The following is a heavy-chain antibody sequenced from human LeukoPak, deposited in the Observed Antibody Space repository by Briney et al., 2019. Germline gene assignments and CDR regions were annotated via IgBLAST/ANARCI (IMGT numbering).Heavy chain of an antibody. V-gene: IGHV3-66*01. Sequence: PGGSLRLSCAASGFTVSSNYMSWVRQAPGKGLEWVSAIYTGGSTYYAGSVKGRFTISRDNSKNTLYLQMNSLRAEDTAVYYCARVESSGYSYGPDYWGQGTLVTVSS. J-gene: IGHJ4*02. CDR2: IYTGGST. CDR1: GFTVSSNY. CDR3: ARVESSGYSYGPDY. D-gene: IGHD5-18*01.